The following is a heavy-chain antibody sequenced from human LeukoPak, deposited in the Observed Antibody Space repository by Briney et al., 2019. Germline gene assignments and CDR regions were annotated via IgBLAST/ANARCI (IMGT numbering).Heavy chain of an antibody. CDR3: ARGPNSNWSGLDF. CDR1: GFSFSGHW. D-gene: IGHD6-6*01. J-gene: IGHJ4*02. Sequence: GGSLRLSCTASGFSFSGHWMHWARQLPGKGLVWVSRISPTGSTTSYADSVKGRFTVSRDNDKNTRCLQVNNLRAEDTAVYYCARGPNSNWSGLDFWGQGTLLTVSS. CDR2: ISPTGSTT. V-gene: IGHV3-74*01.